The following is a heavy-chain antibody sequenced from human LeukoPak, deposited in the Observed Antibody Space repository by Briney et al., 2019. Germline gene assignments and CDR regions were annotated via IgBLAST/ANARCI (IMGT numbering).Heavy chain of an antibody. D-gene: IGHD3-16*01. V-gene: IGHV3-23*01. CDR3: AKETSLGLGELRLYSFDY. CDR2: ISGSGGST. Sequence: PGGSLRLSCAASGFTFSSYAMSWVRQAPGKGLEWVSAISGSGGSTYYADSVKGRFTISRDNSKNTLYLQMNSLRAEDTAVYYCAKETSLGLGELRLYSFDYWGKETWVTVP. CDR1: GFTFSSYA. J-gene: IGHJ4*02.